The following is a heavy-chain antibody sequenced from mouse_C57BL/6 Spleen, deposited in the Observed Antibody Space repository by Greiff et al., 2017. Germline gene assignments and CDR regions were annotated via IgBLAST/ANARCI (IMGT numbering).Heavy chain of an antibody. CDR3: ARLYYGSTLDY. CDR1: GFTFSSYT. J-gene: IGHJ2*01. D-gene: IGHD1-1*01. V-gene: IGHV5-9*01. CDR2: ISGGGGNT. Sequence: EVKVVESGGGLVKPGGSLKLSCAASGFTFSSYTMSWVRQTPEKRLEWVATISGGGGNTYYPDRVQGRFTISRDNAKNTLYLQMSSLRSEDTALYYCARLYYGSTLDYWGQGTTLTVSS.